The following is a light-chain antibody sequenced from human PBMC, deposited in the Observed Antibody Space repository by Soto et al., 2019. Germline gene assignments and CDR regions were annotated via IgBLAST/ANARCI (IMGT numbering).Light chain of an antibody. CDR3: QQYGRSPWT. Sequence: DIVMTRSPATLSVCPGERATLSCRASQSVGSDLAWYQQKSGQAPRLLIYGASSRATGIPDRFSGSGSGTDFTLTISRLEPEDFAVYYCQQYGRSPWTFGQGTKVDIK. CDR1: QSVGSD. V-gene: IGKV3-20*01. CDR2: GAS. J-gene: IGKJ1*01.